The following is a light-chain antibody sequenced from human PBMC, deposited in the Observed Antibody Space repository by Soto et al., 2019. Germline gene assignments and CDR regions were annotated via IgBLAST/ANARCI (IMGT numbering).Light chain of an antibody. CDR3: QQYNSYPYT. Sequence: DIPMTQSPSTLSASVGDRVTITCRASQSISSWLAWYQQKPGKAPKLLIYDASSLEVGVPSRFSGSGSGTEFTLTIRSLQPDDFATYYCQQYNSYPYTFGQGTKLEIK. V-gene: IGKV1-5*01. CDR2: DAS. CDR1: QSISSW. J-gene: IGKJ2*01.